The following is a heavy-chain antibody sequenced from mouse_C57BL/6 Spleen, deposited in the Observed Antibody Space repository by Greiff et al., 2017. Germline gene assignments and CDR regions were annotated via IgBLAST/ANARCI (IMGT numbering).Heavy chain of an antibody. D-gene: IGHD2-1*01. J-gene: IGHJ4*01. V-gene: IGHV5-4*01. CDR3: ARGEGYGNYDYAMDY. CDR2: ISDGGSYT. CDR1: GFTFSSYA. Sequence: DVHLVESGGGLVKPGGSLKLSCAASGFTFSSYAMSWVRQTPEKRLAWVATISDGGSYTYYPDNVKGRFTISRDNAKNNLYLQMSHLKSEDTAVYYCARGEGYGNYDYAMDYWGQGTSVTVSS.